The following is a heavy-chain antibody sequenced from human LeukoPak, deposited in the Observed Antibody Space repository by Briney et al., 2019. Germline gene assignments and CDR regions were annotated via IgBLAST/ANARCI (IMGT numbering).Heavy chain of an antibody. CDR3: AREYTLYRSGWFLDY. J-gene: IGHJ4*02. V-gene: IGHV4-39*07. D-gene: IGHD6-19*01. CDR1: GGSISSSSYY. Sequence: SETLSLTCTVSGGSISSSSYYWGWIRQPPRKGLEWIGSIYYSGSTYYNPSLKSRVTISVDTSKNQFSLKLSSVTAADTAVYYCAREYTLYRSGWFLDYWGQGTVVTVSS. CDR2: IYYSGST.